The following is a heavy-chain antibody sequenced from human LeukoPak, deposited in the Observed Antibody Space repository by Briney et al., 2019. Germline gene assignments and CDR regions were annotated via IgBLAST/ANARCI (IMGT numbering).Heavy chain of an antibody. D-gene: IGHD6-19*01. CDR1: GYTFTSYG. Sequence: ASVKVSCKASGYTFTSYGISWVRQAPGQGLEWMGWISAYNGNTNYAQKLQGRVTVTRDTSASTAYMELSSLRSEDTAVYYCARDMGYSSGWFDYWGQGTLVTVSS. CDR3: ARDMGYSSGWFDY. CDR2: ISAYNGNT. J-gene: IGHJ4*02. V-gene: IGHV1-18*01.